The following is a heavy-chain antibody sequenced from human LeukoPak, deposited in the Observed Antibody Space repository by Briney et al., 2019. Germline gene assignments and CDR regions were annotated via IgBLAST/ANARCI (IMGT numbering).Heavy chain of an antibody. CDR2: ISYDGSNK. D-gene: IGHD5-18*01. V-gene: IGHV3-30*18. CDR1: GFTFSSYG. CDR3: AKIISFRGYSLDY. Sequence: GSLRLSCAASGFTFSSYGMHWVRQAPGKGLEWVAVISYDGSNKYYADSVKGRFTISRDNSKNTLYLQMNSLRAEDTAVYYCAKIISFRGYSLDYWGQGTLVTVSS. J-gene: IGHJ4*02.